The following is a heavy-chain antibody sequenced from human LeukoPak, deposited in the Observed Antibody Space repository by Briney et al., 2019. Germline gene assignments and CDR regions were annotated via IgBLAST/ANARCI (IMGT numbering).Heavy chain of an antibody. CDR1: GFTFSSYS. CDR2: ISSSSSYI. Sequence: GGSLRLSCAASGFTFSSYSMNWVRQAPGKGLEWVSSISSSSSYIYYADSVKGRFTISRDNAKNSLYLQMNSLRAEDTAVYYCARDQYGSGSYYRHLYYYYYYYMDVWGKGTTVTVSS. V-gene: IGHV3-21*01. J-gene: IGHJ6*03. CDR3: ARDQYGSGSYYRHLYYYYYYYMDV. D-gene: IGHD3-10*01.